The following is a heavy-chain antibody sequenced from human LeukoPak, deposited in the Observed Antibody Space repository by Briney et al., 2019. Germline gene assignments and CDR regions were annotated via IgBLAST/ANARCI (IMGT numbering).Heavy chain of an antibody. CDR2: ISYDGAVR. Sequence: GGSLRLSCAASGFSFSRYAIHWVRQAPGKGLEWVTFISYDGAVRSYAESVKGRFTISRDNSKSTLSLQMNSLRPEDTAVNFCARDLSEKYSIDYWGRGTLVTVSS. CDR1: GFSFSRYA. J-gene: IGHJ4*02. V-gene: IGHV3-30-3*01. CDR3: ARDLSEKYSIDY. D-gene: IGHD2/OR15-2a*01.